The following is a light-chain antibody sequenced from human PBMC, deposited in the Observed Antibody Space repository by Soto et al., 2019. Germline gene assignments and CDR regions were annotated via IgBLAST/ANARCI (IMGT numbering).Light chain of an antibody. J-gene: IGLJ2*01. CDR3: QSYDSSLTALV. Sequence: QSVLTQPASVSGSPGQSITISCTGTSSDVATYNLVSWYQQRPGTAPQLIIYEVTKRPSGVSTRFSGSQSGTSASLAITGLQAEDEADYYCQSYDSSLTALVFGGGTKVTVL. CDR1: SSDVATYNL. CDR2: EVT. V-gene: IGLV2-14*02.